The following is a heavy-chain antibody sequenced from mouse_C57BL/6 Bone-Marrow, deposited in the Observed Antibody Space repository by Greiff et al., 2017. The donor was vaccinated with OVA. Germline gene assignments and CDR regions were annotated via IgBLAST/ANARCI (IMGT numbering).Heavy chain of an antibody. Sequence: EVQLQQSGPELVKPGASVKISCKASGYTFTDYYMNWVKQSHGKSLEWIGDINPNNGGTSYNQKFKGKATLTVDKSSSTAYMELRSLTSEDSAVYYGARGTVVARYYFDYWGQGTTLTVSS. CDR3: ARGTVVARYYFDY. V-gene: IGHV1-26*01. CDR1: GYTFTDYY. J-gene: IGHJ2*01. D-gene: IGHD1-1*01. CDR2: INPNNGGT.